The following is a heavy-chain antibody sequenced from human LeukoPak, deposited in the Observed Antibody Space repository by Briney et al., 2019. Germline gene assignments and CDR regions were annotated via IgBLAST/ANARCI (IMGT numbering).Heavy chain of an antibody. D-gene: IGHD2-2*01. J-gene: IGHJ4*02. CDR3: AHFSFDCSSTSCYSLADY. CDR1: GFSLSTSGVG. CDR2: IYWNDDK. Sequence: SGPTLVKPTQTLTLTCTFSGFSLSTSGVGVGWIRQPPGKALEWLALIYWNDDKRYSPSLKSRLTITKDTSKNQVVPTMTNMDPVDTATYYCAHFSFDCSSTSCYSLADYWGQGTLVTVSP. V-gene: IGHV2-5*01.